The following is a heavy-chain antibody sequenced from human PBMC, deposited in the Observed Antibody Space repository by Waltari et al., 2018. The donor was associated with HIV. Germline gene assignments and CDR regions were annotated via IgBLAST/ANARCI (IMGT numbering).Heavy chain of an antibody. Sequence: EVRLVESGGGLVPPGGSLRLSCAASGFSVSNNYMNWVRQAPGKGLEWVSFIYSGGSTFYADSVKGRFTASRDNSNNTVFRQMNSVRPEDTAVYYCARDIGYSSGWFGALNGGQGTLVSVSS. D-gene: IGHD6-19*01. CDR2: IYSGGST. J-gene: IGHJ1*01. V-gene: IGHV3-66*02. CDR1: GFSVSNNY. CDR3: ARDIGYSSGWFGALN.